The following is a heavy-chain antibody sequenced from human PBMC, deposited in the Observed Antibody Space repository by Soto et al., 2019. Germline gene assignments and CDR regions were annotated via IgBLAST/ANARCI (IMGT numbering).Heavy chain of an antibody. CDR3: AGVKYSPPYYYYYGMDV. J-gene: IGHJ6*02. CDR1: GYTFTSYG. D-gene: IGHD5-18*01. CDR2: ISAYNGNT. V-gene: IGHV1-18*01. Sequence: QVQLVQSGAEVKKPGASVKVSCKASGYTFTSYGISWVRQAPGQGLEWMGWISAYNGNTNYAQKLQGRVTMTTDTTTRTAYMEQRSLRTADTAVEYYAGVKYSPPYYYYYGMDVWGQGTTVTVSS.